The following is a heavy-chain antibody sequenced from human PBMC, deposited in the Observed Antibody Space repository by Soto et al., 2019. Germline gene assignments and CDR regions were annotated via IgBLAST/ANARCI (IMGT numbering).Heavy chain of an antibody. Sequence: QVQLVQSGAEVKKPGSSVKVSCKASGVTFSSYAISWVRQAPGQGLEWMGGIIPIFGTANYAQKLQGRVTVTADKSTRKGYTELGSLRPEDMFVCYCARSQVAGIRYFDLRGRGTLVTVCS. V-gene: IGHV1-69*06. CDR3: ARSQVAGIRYFDL. D-gene: IGHD6-19*01. CDR1: GVTFSSYA. J-gene: IGHJ2*01. CDR2: IIPIFGTA.